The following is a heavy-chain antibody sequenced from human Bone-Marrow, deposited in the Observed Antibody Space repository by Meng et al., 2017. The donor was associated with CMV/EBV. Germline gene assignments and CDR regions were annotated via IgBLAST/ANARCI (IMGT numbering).Heavy chain of an antibody. Sequence: GGSLRLSCAASGFTFDDYAMHWVRQAPGKGLEWVSSISWNSGSIGYADSVKGRFTISRDNAKNSLYLQMNSLRAEDMALYYCARTYYDFWSGYLHYFDYWGQGTLVTVSS. CDR2: ISWNSGSI. CDR1: GFTFDDYA. D-gene: IGHD3-3*01. J-gene: IGHJ4*02. CDR3: ARTYYDFWSGYLHYFDY. V-gene: IGHV3-9*03.